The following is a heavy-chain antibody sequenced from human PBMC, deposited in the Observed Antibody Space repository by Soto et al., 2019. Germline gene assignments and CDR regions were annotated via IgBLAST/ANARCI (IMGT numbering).Heavy chain of an antibody. D-gene: IGHD6-13*01. J-gene: IGHJ4*02. V-gene: IGHV3-23*01. CDR1: GFTFSRYS. CDR3: AKGSAAARPYYFDY. CDR2: ITGGGSST. Sequence: TGGSLILSCAASGFTFSRYSMSWVRQAPGKGLEWVSAITGGGSSTYYADSVKGRFTISRDNSKNTLSLQMSGLRAEDTAVYYCAKGSAAARPYYFDYWGQGALVTVSS.